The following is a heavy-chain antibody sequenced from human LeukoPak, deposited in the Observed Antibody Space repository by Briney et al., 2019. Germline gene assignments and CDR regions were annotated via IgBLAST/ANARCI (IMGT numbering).Heavy chain of an antibody. D-gene: IGHD2-15*01. J-gene: IGHJ4*02. CDR1: GYTFTGYY. Sequence: GASVKVSCKASGYTFTGYYMHWVRQAPGQGLEWMGWINLNSGGTNYAQKFQGRVTMTRDTSISTAYMELSRLRSDDTAVYYCARVGRRAAYLGYWGQGTLVTVSS. CDR2: INLNSGGT. V-gene: IGHV1-2*02. CDR3: ARVGRRAAYLGY.